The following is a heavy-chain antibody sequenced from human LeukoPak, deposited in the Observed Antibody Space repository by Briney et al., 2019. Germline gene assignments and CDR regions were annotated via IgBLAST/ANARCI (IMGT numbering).Heavy chain of an antibody. CDR1: GFTFSSDA. CDR3: ARDYGSRGSSSYPFDN. V-gene: IGHV3-23*01. CDR2: IDESGGSI. Sequence: GGSLRLSCAATGFTFSSDAMSWVRQAPGKGLEWVSGIDESGGSIYYADSVKGRFTISRDNSKNTLDLQMNSPRAEDTAVYYCARDYGSRGSSSYPFDNWSQGTLVTVSP. D-gene: IGHD3-10*01. J-gene: IGHJ4*02.